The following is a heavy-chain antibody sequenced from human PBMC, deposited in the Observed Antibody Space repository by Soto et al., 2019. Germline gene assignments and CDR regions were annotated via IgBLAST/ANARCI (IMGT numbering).Heavy chain of an antibody. CDR1: GGSFSGYY. J-gene: IGHJ4*02. V-gene: IGHV4-34*01. Sequence: SETLSLTCAVYGGSFSGYYWSWIRQPPGKGLEWIGEINHSGSTNYNPSLKSRVTISVDTSKNQFSLKLSSVTAADTAVYYCAGGFRILRFLEWSMSFDYWGQGTLVTVSS. D-gene: IGHD3-3*01. CDR3: AGGFRILRFLEWSMSFDY. CDR2: INHSGST.